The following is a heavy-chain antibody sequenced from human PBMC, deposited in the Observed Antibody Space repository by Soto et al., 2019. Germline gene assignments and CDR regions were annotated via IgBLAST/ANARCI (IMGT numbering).Heavy chain of an antibody. CDR1: GYTFTGYY. CDR3: ARDRHSSRGGYYDRSGYSDAFDI. J-gene: IGHJ3*02. V-gene: IGHV1-2*04. D-gene: IGHD3-22*01. Sequence: ASVKVSCKASGYTFTGYYMHWVRQPPGQGLERMGWINPNSGGTNYAQKFQGWVTMTRDTSISTAYMELSRLISDDTAVYYCARDRHSSRGGYYDRSGYSDAFDIWG. CDR2: INPNSGGT.